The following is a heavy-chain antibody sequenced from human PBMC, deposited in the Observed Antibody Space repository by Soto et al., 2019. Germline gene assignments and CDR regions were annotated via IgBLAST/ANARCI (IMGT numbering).Heavy chain of an antibody. CDR1: GGSISSYY. V-gene: IGHV4-59*01. D-gene: IGHD6-6*01. Sequence: SETLSLTCTVSGGSISSYYWSWIRQPPGKGLEWIGYIYYSGSTNYNPSLKSRVTISVDTSKNQFSLKLSSVTAADTAMYYCARLSIAAPHFDYWGQGTLVTVSS. CDR2: IYYSGST. J-gene: IGHJ4*02. CDR3: ARLSIAAPHFDY.